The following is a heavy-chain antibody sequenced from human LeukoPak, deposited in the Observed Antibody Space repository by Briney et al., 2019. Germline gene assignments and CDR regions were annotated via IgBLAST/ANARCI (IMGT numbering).Heavy chain of an antibody. J-gene: IGHJ4*02. D-gene: IGHD3-10*01. CDR2: INHSGST. CDR1: GGSFSGYY. V-gene: IGHV4-34*01. CDR3: ARGPVVLLWFGELSDSFDY. Sequence: PSETLSLTCAVYGGSFSGYYWSWIRQPPGKGLEWIGEINHSGSTNYNPSLKSRVTISVDTSKNQFSLKLSSMTAADTAVYYCARGPVVLLWFGELSDSFDYWGQGTLVTVSS.